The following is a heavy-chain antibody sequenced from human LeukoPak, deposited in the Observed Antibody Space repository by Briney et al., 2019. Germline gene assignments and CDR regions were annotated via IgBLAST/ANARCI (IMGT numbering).Heavy chain of an antibody. CDR3: ARGLDYYYYYMDV. V-gene: IGHV4-59*01. CDR2: IYYSGST. Sequence: PSETLSLTCTVSGGSISSYYWSWIRQPPGKGLEGLGYIYYSGSTNYNPSLKSRVTISVDTSKNQFSLKLSSVTAADTAVYYCARGLDYYYYYMDVWGKGTTVTVSS. D-gene: IGHD3-16*01. J-gene: IGHJ6*03. CDR1: GGSISSYY.